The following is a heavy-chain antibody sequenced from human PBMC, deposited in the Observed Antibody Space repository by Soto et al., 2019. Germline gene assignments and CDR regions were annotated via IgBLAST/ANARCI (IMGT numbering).Heavy chain of an antibody. CDR2: IYYSGST. J-gene: IGHJ2*01. Sequence: QVQLQESGPGLVKPSETLSLTCTVSGGSISSYYWSWIRQPPGKGLEWIGYIYYSGSTNYNPSLKSRVTISVDTSKKQFSMKLSSVTAADTAVYYCVRRTTVTTPNILLWYFDLWGRGTLDTVSS. V-gene: IGHV4-59*08. D-gene: IGHD4-17*01. CDR1: GGSISSYY. CDR3: VRRTTVTTPNILLWYFDL.